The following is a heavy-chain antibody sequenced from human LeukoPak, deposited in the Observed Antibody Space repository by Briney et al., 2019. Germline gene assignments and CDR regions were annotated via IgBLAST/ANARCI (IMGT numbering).Heavy chain of an antibody. V-gene: IGHV4-38-2*01. Sequence: PSETLSLTCAVSGYSISSGYYWGWIRQPPGKGLDWIGSIYHSGSTYYNPSLKGRVTISVDTSKNQFSLKLSSVTAADTAVYYCARHEGQQPTGGWFDPWGQGTLVTVSS. D-gene: IGHD6-13*01. J-gene: IGHJ5*02. CDR3: ARHEGQQPTGGWFDP. CDR1: GYSISSGYY. CDR2: IYHSGST.